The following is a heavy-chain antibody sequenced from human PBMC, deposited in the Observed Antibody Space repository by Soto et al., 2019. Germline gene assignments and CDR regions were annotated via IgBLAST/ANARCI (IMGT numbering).Heavy chain of an antibody. CDR1: GGTFSSYT. V-gene: IGHV1-69*08. CDR3: ARDGGGSCYSGRYFDY. Sequence: QVQLVQSGAEVKKPGSSVKVSCKASGGTFSSYTISWVRQAPGQGLEWMGRIIPILGIANYAQKFQGRVTITADKSTSTAYMELSRRRSEDTAVYYCARDGGGSCYSGRYFDYWGQGTLVTVSS. D-gene: IGHD2-15*01. J-gene: IGHJ4*02. CDR2: IIPILGIA.